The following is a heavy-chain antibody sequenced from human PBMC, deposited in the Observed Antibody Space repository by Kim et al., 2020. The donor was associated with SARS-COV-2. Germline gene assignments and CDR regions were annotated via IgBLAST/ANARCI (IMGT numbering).Heavy chain of an antibody. D-gene: IGHD6-13*01. CDR3: ARVGGSSSWYWDFQH. J-gene: IGHJ1*01. V-gene: IGHV4-59*01. Sequence: PALKSRVTISVATSKNRFSLKLSSVTAADTAVYYCARVGGSSSWYWDFQHWGQGTLVTVSS.